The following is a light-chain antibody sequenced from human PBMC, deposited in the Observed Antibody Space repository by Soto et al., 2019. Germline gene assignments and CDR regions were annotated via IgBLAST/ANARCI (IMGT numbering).Light chain of an antibody. CDR1: QSVFSY. CDR3: QQRGNWPLT. CDR2: DAS. V-gene: IGKV3-11*01. Sequence: EIVLTQSPATLSLSPGERATLSCRASQSVFSYLAWYQQKPGQAPRLLIYDASHRATGIPARFSGSGSGTDFTLTISSLEPEDLAVYYCQQRGNWPLTFGGGTKVDIK. J-gene: IGKJ4*01.